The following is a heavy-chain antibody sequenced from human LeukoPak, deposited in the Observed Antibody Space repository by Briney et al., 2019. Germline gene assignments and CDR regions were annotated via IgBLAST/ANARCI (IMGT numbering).Heavy chain of an antibody. V-gene: IGHV1-18*01. CDR1: GYTFTSYG. CDR3: ARLYYDSSGYYRDY. CDR2: ISAYNGNT. J-gene: IGHJ4*02. D-gene: IGHD3-22*01. Sequence: EASVKVSCKASGYTFTSYGISWVRQAPGQGLEWMGWISAYNGNTNCAQKLQGRVTMTTDTSTSTAYMELRSLRSDDTAVYYCARLYYDSSGYYRDYWGQGTLVTVSS.